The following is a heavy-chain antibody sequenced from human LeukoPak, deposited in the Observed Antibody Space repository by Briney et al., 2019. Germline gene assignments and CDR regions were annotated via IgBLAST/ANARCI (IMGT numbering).Heavy chain of an antibody. Sequence: SETLSLTCAVYGGSFSGYYWSWIRQPPGKGLEWIGSIYYSGSTYYNPSLKSRVTISVDTSKNQFSLKLSSVTAADTAVYYCARAWTTVTTYYFDYWGQGTLVTVSS. J-gene: IGHJ4*02. D-gene: IGHD4-17*01. CDR2: IYYSGST. CDR1: GGSFSGYY. CDR3: ARAWTTVTTYYFDY. V-gene: IGHV4-34*01.